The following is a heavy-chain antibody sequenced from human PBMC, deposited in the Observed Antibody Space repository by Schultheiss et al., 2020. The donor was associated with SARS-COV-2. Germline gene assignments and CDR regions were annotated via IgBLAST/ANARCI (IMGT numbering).Heavy chain of an antibody. V-gene: IGHV3-23*01. D-gene: IGHD2-15*01. J-gene: IGHJ5*02. Sequence: ETLSLTCAASGFTFSNYAMSWVRQAPGKGLKWVSAISGSGGSTYYADSVKGRFTISRDNSKNTLYLQMNMLVVDDTAVYFCAKGKSGGALDWFDPWGQGTLVTVSS. CDR2: ISGSGGST. CDR3: AKGKSGGALDWFDP. CDR1: GFTFSNYA.